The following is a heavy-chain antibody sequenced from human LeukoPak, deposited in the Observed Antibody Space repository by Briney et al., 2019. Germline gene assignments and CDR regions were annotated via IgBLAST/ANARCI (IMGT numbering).Heavy chain of an antibody. J-gene: IGHJ4*02. CDR2: ISGSGGST. D-gene: IGHD3-16*02. V-gene: IGHV3-23*01. CDR1: GFTFSSYA. CDR3: AKDHDYVWGSYRYSRPIDY. Sequence: GGSLRLSCAASGFTFSSYAMSWVRQAPGKGLEWVSAISGSGGSTYYADSVKGRFTISRDNSKNTLYLQMNSLRAEDTAVYYCAKDHDYVWGSYRYSRPIDYWGQGTLVTVSP.